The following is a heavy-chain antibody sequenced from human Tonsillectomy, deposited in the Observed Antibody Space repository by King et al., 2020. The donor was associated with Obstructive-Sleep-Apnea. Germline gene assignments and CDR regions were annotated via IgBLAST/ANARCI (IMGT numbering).Heavy chain of an antibody. CDR3: ANLKSRFGSGDNNDY. CDR2: IYRCGCK. V-gene: IGHV3-66*01. CDR1: GFTVSTNY. J-gene: IGHJ4*02. Sequence: QLVESGGGLVQPGGSLRLSCAASGFTVSTNYMSWVRQAPGKGLEWGSIIYRCGCKYYPDSGKGRFTISRDDYQNTLYLQINSLRAEDTAVYYCANLKSRFGSGDNNDYWGQGTLVTVSS. D-gene: IGHD5-12*01.